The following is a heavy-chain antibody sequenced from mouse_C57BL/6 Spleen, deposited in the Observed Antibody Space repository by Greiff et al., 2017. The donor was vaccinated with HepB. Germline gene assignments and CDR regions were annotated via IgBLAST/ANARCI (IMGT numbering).Heavy chain of an antibody. D-gene: IGHD4-1*01. V-gene: IGHV1-26*01. CDR1: GYTFTDYY. Sequence: VQLQQSGPELVKPGASVKISCKASGYTFTDYYMNWVKQSHGKSLEWIGDINPNNGGTSYNQKFKGKATLTVDKSSSTAYMELRSLTSEDSAVYYCARGANWCYYYAMDYWGQGTSVTVSS. CDR3: ARGANWCYYYAMDY. CDR2: INPNNGGT. J-gene: IGHJ4*01.